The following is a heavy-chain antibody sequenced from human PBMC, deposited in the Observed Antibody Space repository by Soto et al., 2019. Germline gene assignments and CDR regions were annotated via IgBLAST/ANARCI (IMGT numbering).Heavy chain of an antibody. D-gene: IGHD2-15*01. CDR3: ARDLAGPVAYFDY. CDR1: GFTFSDYY. Sequence: PGGSLRLSCAASGFTFSDYYMSWIRQAPGNGLEWVSYISSSGSTIYYADSVKGRFTISRDNAKNSLYLQMNSLRAEDTAVYYCARDLAGPVAYFDYWGQGTLVTVSS. CDR2: ISSSGSTI. J-gene: IGHJ4*02. V-gene: IGHV3-11*01.